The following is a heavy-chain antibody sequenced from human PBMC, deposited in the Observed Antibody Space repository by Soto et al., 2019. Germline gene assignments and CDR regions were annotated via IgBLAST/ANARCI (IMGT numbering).Heavy chain of an antibody. Sequence: LSVNAAFKKWSFPGYPWRWIIQPRWSRLVWFGEINHSGSTNYNPSLKSRVTISVDTSKNQFSLDLSSVTAADTAVYYCARAGSGSSSDWYFDYWGQGTLVTV. CDR3: ARAGSGSSSDWYFDY. D-gene: IGHD3-10*01. J-gene: IGHJ4*02. V-gene: IGHV4-34*01. CDR2: INHSGST. CDR1: KWSFPGYP.